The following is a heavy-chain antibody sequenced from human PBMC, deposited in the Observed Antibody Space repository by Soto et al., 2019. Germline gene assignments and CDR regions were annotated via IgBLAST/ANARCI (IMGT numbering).Heavy chain of an antibody. D-gene: IGHD6-19*01. CDR2: ISGNNGNT. Sequence: ASVKVSCKASGYTFTRYGISWVRQAPGQGLEWMGWISGNNGNTNLAPNHQGRVTLTTDTSTSTAYMELRSLRSDDTAVYYCARDRGITVAFWTVYWGQGNLVTV. CDR3: ARDRGITVAFWTVY. V-gene: IGHV1-18*01. CDR1: GYTFTRYG. J-gene: IGHJ4*02.